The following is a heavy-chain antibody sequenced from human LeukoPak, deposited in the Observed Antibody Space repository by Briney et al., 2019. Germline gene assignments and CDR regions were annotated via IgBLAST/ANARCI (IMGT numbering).Heavy chain of an antibody. CDR2: INAGNGNT. J-gene: IGHJ4*02. Sequence: ASVTVSCKAYGYTFTNYAMHWVRQTPGQRLEWMGWINAGNGNTKYSQKFQGRVTFTRDTSASTAYMELSSLISEDTAVYYCARYYGSGGLDYWGQGTLVTVSS. D-gene: IGHD3-10*01. V-gene: IGHV1-3*01. CDR3: ARYYGSGGLDY. CDR1: GYTFTNYA.